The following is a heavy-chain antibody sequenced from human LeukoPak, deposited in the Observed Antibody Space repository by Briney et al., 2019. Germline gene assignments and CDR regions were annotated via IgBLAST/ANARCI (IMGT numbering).Heavy chain of an antibody. CDR3: ARGYYDFWSGYYHGFDY. J-gene: IGHJ4*02. D-gene: IGHD3-3*01. Sequence: GGSLRHSCAASGFTYSSYWMSWVRQAPGKGLEWVANVKQDGSEKYYVDSVKGRFTISRDNAKNSLYLQMNSLRAEDTAVYYCARGYYDFWSGYYHGFDYWGQGTLVTVSS. V-gene: IGHV3-7*01. CDR1: GFTYSSYW. CDR2: VKQDGSEK.